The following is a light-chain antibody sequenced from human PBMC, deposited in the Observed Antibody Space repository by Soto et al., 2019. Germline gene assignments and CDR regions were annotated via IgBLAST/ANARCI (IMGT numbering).Light chain of an antibody. CDR1: QSISSY. CDR2: AAS. V-gene: IGKV1-39*01. CDR3: QQWYSTPAIT. Sequence: DIQMTQSPSSLSASVGDRVTITCRASQSISSYLNWYQQKPGKAPKLLIYAASSLQSGVPSRFSGSGSGTDFTLTISSLQPEEFATYYCQQWYSTPAITFGQGTRLEIK. J-gene: IGKJ5*01.